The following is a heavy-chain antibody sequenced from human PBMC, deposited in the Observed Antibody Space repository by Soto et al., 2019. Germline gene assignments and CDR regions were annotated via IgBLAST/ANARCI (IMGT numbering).Heavy chain of an antibody. D-gene: IGHD3-9*01. CDR2: IGSSSSYT. V-gene: IGHV3-11*05. J-gene: IGHJ4*02. Sequence: QVQLVESGGDLVKPGGSLRLSCAASGFPFSDYYMSWIRRAPGKGLEWVSSIGSSSSYTNYADSVKGRFTISRDNAKNSPYLQMNSLRAEDTAVYYCARRRPTGYYNYWGQGTLVTVSA. CDR1: GFPFSDYY. CDR3: ARRRPTGYYNY.